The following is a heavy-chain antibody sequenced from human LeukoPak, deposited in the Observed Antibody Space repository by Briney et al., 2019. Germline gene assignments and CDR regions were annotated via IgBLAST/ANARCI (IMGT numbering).Heavy chain of an antibody. CDR2: INPNSGGT. D-gene: IGHD2-2*02. CDR1: GYTFTGYY. J-gene: IGHJ6*02. V-gene: IGHV1-2*02. Sequence: ASVKVSCKASGYTFTGYYMHWVRQAPGQGLEWMGWINPNSGGTNYAQKFQGRVTMTRDTSISTAYMELSRLRSDDTAVYYCARGASCYTPHCRYYYYGMDVWGQGTTVTVSS. CDR3: ARGASCYTPHCRYYYYGMDV.